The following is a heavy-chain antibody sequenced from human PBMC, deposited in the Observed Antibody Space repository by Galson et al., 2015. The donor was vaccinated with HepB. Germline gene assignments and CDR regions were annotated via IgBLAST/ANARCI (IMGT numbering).Heavy chain of an antibody. J-gene: IGHJ3*02. CDR3: ARDSQLGAFDI. CDR1: GGSITDPLYS. Sequence: ETLSLTCTVSGGSITDPLYSWGWVRQPPGKGLEWIGTISSSVGTYYNPSLKSRVTVSTVTSKNHFSLRLTSLTAADTAVYYCARDSQLGAFDIWGHGTRVSVSS. CDR2: ISSSVGT. V-gene: IGHV4-39*02. D-gene: IGHD3-16*01.